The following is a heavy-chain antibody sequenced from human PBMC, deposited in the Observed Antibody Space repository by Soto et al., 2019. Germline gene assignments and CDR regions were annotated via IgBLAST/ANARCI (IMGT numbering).Heavy chain of an antibody. Sequence: PPETLSLTCSVYSASIDRTGYFSSWIRQPPGQGLEWIGYIYYGGTTFYNPSLKSRSTLSLDTDENRFSLNLTSVTAADTAVYYCASARWLRRREYLFVIWGQGILVTV. CDR1: SASIDRTGYF. V-gene: IGHV4-31*03. D-gene: IGHD2-15*01. J-gene: IGHJ4*02. CDR2: IYYGGTT. CDR3: ASARWLRRREYLFVI.